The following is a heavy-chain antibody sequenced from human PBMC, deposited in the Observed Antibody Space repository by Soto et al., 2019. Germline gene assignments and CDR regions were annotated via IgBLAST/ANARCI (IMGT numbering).Heavy chain of an antibody. CDR2: IYHSGST. CDR3: AGGALYCSGGSCYPEYYYYGLDV. J-gene: IGHJ6*02. Sequence: PSETLSLTCTVSGGSISSGGYYWSWIRQHPGKGLEWIGYIYHSGSTYYTPSLKSRVTISADTTNNQFSLNLRSVTAADTAVYYCAGGALYCSGGSCYPEYYYYGLDVWGQGTTVTVSS. V-gene: IGHV4-31*03. D-gene: IGHD2-15*01. CDR1: GGSISSGGYY.